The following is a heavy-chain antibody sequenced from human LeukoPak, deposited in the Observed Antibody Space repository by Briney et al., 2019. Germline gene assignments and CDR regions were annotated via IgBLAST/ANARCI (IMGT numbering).Heavy chain of an antibody. CDR2: IYYSGST. CDR3: AREQDSSGYYNDAFDI. J-gene: IGHJ3*02. D-gene: IGHD3-22*01. Sequence: SETLSLTCTVSGVSISSYYWSWIRQPPGKGLEWLGYIYYSGSTNYNPSLKRRVTISVDTSKNQFSLKLSSVTAADTAVYYCAREQDSSGYYNDAFDIWGQGTMVTVSS. CDR1: GVSISSYY. V-gene: IGHV4-59*01.